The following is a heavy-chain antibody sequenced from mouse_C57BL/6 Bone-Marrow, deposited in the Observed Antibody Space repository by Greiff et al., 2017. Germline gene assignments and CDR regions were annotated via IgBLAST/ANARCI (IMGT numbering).Heavy chain of an antibody. V-gene: IGHV1-22*01. CDR3: ATDYYGSSYEAMDY. D-gene: IGHD1-1*01. CDR2: INPNNGGT. Sequence: VQLQQSGPELVKPGASVKMSCKASGYTFTDYNMHWVKQSHGKSLEWIGYINPNNGGTSYNQKFKGKATLTVNKSSSTAYMELRSLTSEDSAVYYCATDYYGSSYEAMDYWGQGTSVTVSS. J-gene: IGHJ4*01. CDR1: GYTFTDYN.